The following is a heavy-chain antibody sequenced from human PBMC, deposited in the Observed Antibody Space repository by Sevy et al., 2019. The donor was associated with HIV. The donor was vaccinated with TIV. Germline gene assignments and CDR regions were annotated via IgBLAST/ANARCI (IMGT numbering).Heavy chain of an antibody. CDR2: VRSKTYGGTT. CDR1: GFTIDDYA. V-gene: IGHV3-49*03. D-gene: IGHD2-8*01. Sequence: GGSLRLSCTASGFTIDDYAMSWFRQAPGKGLEWVGFVRSKTYGGTTDYAASVRGRFTISRDDSNSIAYLQMNSLKTEDTAVYYCTRDLFYYQPGDYWGQRTLVTVSS. J-gene: IGHJ4*02. CDR3: TRDLFYYQPGDY.